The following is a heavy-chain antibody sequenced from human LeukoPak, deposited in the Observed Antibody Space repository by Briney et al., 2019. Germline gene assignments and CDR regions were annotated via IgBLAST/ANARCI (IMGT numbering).Heavy chain of an antibody. CDR3: ARAVSGRFDY. CDR1: GGSFSGYY. Sequence: PSETLSLTCAVYGGSFSGYYWSWIRQPPGKGLEWIGEINHSGSTNYNPSLKSRVTISVDTSKNQFSLKLSSVTAADTAIYYCARAVSGRFDYWGQGTLVTVSS. J-gene: IGHJ4*02. D-gene: IGHD6-19*01. V-gene: IGHV4-34*01. CDR2: INHSGST.